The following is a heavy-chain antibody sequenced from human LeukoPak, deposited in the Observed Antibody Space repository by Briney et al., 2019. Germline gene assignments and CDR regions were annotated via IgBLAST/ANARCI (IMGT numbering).Heavy chain of an antibody. CDR3: ARDRSTSSL. CDR1: GYTSTNYG. D-gene: IGHD6-6*01. J-gene: IGHJ4*02. Sequence: GASVKVSCKASGYTSTNYGISWVRQAPGQGLEWMGWISAYNGNTDYAQKFQGRVNMTIDTSTSTAYMELRSLISDDTAVYYCARDRSTSSLWGQGTLVTVSS. V-gene: IGHV1-18*01. CDR2: ISAYNGNT.